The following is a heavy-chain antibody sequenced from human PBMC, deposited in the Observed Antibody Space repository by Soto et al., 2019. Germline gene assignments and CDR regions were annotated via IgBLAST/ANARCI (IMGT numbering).Heavy chain of an antibody. CDR1: GCSFISYW. V-gene: IGHV5-51*01. CDR2: IYPGDSDT. Sequence: PGEPLKISCKGSGCSFISYWSGWVRQMPGKGLEWMGIIYPGDSDTRYSPSFQGQVTISADKSISTAYLQWSSLKASDTAMYYCARSLHYYYYMDVWGKGTTVTVSS. J-gene: IGHJ6*03. CDR3: ARSLHYYYYMDV. D-gene: IGHD2-15*01.